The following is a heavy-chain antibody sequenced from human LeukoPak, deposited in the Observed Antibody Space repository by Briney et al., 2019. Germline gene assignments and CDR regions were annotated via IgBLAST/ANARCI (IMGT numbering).Heavy chain of an antibody. V-gene: IGHV3-21*01. D-gene: IGHD3-22*01. CDR2: ISSSSSYI. Sequence: PGGSLRLSCEASGFTFSSYSMNWVRQAPGKGLEWVSSISSSSSYIYYADSVKGRFTISRDNAKNSLYLQMNSLRAEDTAVYYCARDSYDSSGYYLGFGNYYYGMDVWGQGTTVTVSS. CDR3: ARDSYDSSGYYLGFGNYYYGMDV. J-gene: IGHJ6*02. CDR1: GFTFSSYS.